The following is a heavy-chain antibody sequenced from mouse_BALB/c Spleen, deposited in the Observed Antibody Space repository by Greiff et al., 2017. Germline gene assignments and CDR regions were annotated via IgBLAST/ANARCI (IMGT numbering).Heavy chain of an antibody. Sequence: QVQLQQPGAELVKPGASVKLSCKASGYTFTSYWMHWVKQRPGQGLEWIGEINPSNGRTNYNEKFKSKATLTVDKSSSTAYMQLSSLTSEDSAVYYCATFYYYGSSYHYWGQGTTLTVSS. CDR1: GYTFTSYW. D-gene: IGHD1-1*01. V-gene: IGHV1S81*02. CDR2: INPSNGRT. CDR3: ATFYYYGSSYHY. J-gene: IGHJ2*01.